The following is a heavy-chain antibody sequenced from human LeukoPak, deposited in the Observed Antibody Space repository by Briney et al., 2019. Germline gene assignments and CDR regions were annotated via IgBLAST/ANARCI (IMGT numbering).Heavy chain of an antibody. J-gene: IGHJ4*02. D-gene: IGHD3-16*01. V-gene: IGHV1-18*01. CDR1: GYTFTSYG. CDR2: ISGYNANT. Sequence: ASVKVSCKASGYTFTSYGIIWVRQAPGQGLEWMGWISGYNANTNYAPRLQGRVTLTADTSTNTAYMELRSLRSDDTAVYYRARAPKADTYDYSAYWGQGTLVTVSS. CDR3: ARAPKADTYDYSAY.